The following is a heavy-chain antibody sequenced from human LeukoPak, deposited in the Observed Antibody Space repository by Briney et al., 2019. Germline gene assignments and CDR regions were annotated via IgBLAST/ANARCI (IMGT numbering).Heavy chain of an antibody. D-gene: IGHD1-1*01. CDR3: ARDIWSDGNYYMDV. V-gene: IGHV3-33*01. Sequence: QAGGSLRLSCAASGFTFSAHGMHWVRQAPGKGLEWVALIWSGGTTGLYADSVKGRFTISRDASMLYLQMNSLRVEDTAVYYCARDIWSDGNYYMDVWGKGTTVTVSS. J-gene: IGHJ6*03. CDR1: GFTFSAHG. CDR2: IWSGGTTG.